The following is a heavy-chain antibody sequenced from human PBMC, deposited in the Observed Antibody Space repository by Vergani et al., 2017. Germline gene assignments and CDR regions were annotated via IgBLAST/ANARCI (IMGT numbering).Heavy chain of an antibody. CDR1: GFTFSSYG. V-gene: IGHV3-30*03. CDR3: ARVGNYYGSGSYTTFFDY. CDR2: ISYDGSNK. J-gene: IGHJ4*02. D-gene: IGHD3-10*01. Sequence: QVQLVESGGGVVQPGRSLRLSCAASGFTFSSYGMHWVRQAPGKGLEWVAVISYDGSNKYYADSVKGRITISRDNSKNTLYLQMNSLRAEDTAVYYCARVGNYYGSGSYTTFFDYWGQGTLVTVSS.